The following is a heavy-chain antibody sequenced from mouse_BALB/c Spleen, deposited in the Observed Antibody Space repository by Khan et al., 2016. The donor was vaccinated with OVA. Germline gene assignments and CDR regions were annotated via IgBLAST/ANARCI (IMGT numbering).Heavy chain of an antibody. D-gene: IGHD2-3*01. CDR2: ISSSGST. J-gene: IGHJ4*01. CDR1: GYSITSDYA. V-gene: IGHV3-2*02. Sequence: EVQLQESGPGLVKPSQSLSLTCTVTGYSITSDYAWNWIRQFPGNKLEWMGYISSSGSTNYNPALKSRISITRDTSKNQFFLQLNSVTTEDTATYYCGRDGSHYNYAMDYWGQGTSVTVSS. CDR3: GRDGSHYNYAMDY.